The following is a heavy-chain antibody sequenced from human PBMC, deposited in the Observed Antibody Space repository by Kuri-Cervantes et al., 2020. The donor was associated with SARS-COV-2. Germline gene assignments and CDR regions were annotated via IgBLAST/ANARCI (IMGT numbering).Heavy chain of an antibody. CDR2: IIPIFGTA. J-gene: IGHJ5*02. CDR3: ATSPPIVGASNWFDP. CDR1: GGTFSSYA. D-gene: IGHD1-26*01. V-gene: IGHV1-69*06. Sequence: SVKVSCKASGGTFSSYAISWVRQAPGQGLEWMGGIIPIFGTANYAQKFQGRVAMTEDTSTDTAYMELSSLRSEDTAVYYCATSPPIVGASNWFDPWGQEPWSPSPQ.